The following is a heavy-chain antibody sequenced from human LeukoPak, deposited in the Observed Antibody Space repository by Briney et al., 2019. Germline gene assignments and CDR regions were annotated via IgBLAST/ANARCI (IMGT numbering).Heavy chain of an antibody. CDR1: GFTFSTYG. J-gene: IGHJ5*02. D-gene: IGHD6-13*01. Sequence: GGSLRLSCVAPGFTFSTYGMPWVRQAPGKGLEWVAVVWFDGSNKNYAESVKGRFTISRDNPKNTLYLQMDSLRAEDTAVYYCAREARVAAAGTHWFDPWGQGTLVTVSS. CDR2: VWFDGSNK. CDR3: AREARVAAAGTHWFDP. V-gene: IGHV3-33*01.